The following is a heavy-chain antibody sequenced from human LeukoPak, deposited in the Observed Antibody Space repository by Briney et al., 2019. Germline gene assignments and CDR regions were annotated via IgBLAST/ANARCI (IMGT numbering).Heavy chain of an antibody. CDR2: INHSGST. J-gene: IGHJ4*02. CDR1: GGSFSGYY. D-gene: IGHD3-22*01. Sequence: SETLSLTCAVYGGSFSGYYWSWIRQPPGKGLEWIGEINHSGSTNYNPSLKSRVTISVDTSKNQFSLKLSSVTAADTAVYYCATVGRITMIPVFGYWGQGTLVTVSS. V-gene: IGHV4-34*01. CDR3: ATVGRITMIPVFGY.